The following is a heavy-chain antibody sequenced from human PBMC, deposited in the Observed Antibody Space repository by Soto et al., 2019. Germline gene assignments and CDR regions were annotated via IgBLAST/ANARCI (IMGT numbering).Heavy chain of an antibody. CDR1: GFTFSDYY. J-gene: IGHJ6*02. D-gene: IGHD3-10*01. CDR2: ISSSSSYT. Sequence: QVQLVESGGGLVKPGGSLRLSCAASGFTFSDYYMSWIRQAPGKGLEWVSYISSSSSYTNYADSVKGRFTISRDNAKNSLYLQMNSLRSVDTAVYYCARDMVRRVIISWSYGMDVWGQGTTVTVSS. CDR3: ARDMVRRVIISWSYGMDV. V-gene: IGHV3-11*06.